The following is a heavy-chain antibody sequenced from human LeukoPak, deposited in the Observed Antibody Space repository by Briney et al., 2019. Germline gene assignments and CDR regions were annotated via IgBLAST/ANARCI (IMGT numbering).Heavy chain of an antibody. CDR1: GFTFSNAW. J-gene: IGHJ4*02. CDR3: TTNNVRTYYDYVWGSPSPLFDY. V-gene: IGHV3-15*01. D-gene: IGHD3-16*01. CDR2: LKSKTDGGTT. Sequence: GGSLRLSCAASGFTFSNAWMSWVRQAPGKGLEWVGRLKSKTDGGTTDYAAPVKGRFTISRDDSKNTLYLQMNSLKTEDTAVYYCTTNNVRTYYDYVWGSPSPLFDYWGQGTLVTVSS.